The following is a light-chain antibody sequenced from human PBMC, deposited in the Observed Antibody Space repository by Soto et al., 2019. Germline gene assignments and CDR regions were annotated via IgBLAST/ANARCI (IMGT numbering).Light chain of an antibody. V-gene: IGKV1-39*01. CDR3: QQSYSTPVWT. Sequence: DIQMTQSPSSLSASVGDRVTITCRASQSISSYLNWYQQKPGKAPKLLIYAASSLQSGVPSRFSSSGSGTDFTLTISSLQPEDFATYYCQQSYSTPVWTFGQGTKVEIK. J-gene: IGKJ1*01. CDR2: AAS. CDR1: QSISSY.